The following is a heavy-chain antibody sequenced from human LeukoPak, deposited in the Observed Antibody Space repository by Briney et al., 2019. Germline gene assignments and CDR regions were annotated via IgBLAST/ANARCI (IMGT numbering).Heavy chain of an antibody. J-gene: IGHJ6*03. CDR1: GFTFSSYG. CDR2: IRYDGSNK. D-gene: IGHD6-13*01. V-gene: IGHV3-30*02. CDR3: AKDGTGSSWYYYYYYYMDV. Sequence: GGSLRLSCAASGFTFSSYGMHWVRQAPGKGLEWVAFIRYDGSNKYYADSVKGRFTISRDNSKNTLYLQMNSLRAEDTAVYYCAKDGTGSSWYYYYYYYMDVWGKGTTVTISS.